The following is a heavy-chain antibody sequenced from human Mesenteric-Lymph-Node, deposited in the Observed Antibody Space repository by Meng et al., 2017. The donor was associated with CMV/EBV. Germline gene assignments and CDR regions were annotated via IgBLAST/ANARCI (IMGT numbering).Heavy chain of an antibody. J-gene: IGHJ3*02. CDR1: GYSISSGYY. Sequence: SETLSLTCTVSGYSISSGYYWGWIRQPPGKGLEWIGSIYYSGSTYYNPSLKSRVTISVDTSKNQFSLKLSSVTAADTAVYYCARPSVVAAFDIWGQGTMVTVSS. V-gene: IGHV4-38-2*02. CDR2: IYYSGST. CDR3: ARPSVVAAFDI. D-gene: IGHD2-2*01.